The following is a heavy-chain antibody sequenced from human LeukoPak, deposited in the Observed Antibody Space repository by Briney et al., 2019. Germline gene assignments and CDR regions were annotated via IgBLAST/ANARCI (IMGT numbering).Heavy chain of an antibody. CDR2: IYTSGST. D-gene: IGHD1-26*01. CDR1: GGSISSYY. J-gene: IGHJ3*02. V-gene: IGHV4-4*07. Sequence: SETLSLTCTVSGGSISSYYWSWIRQPAGKGLEWIGRIYTSGSTNYNPSLKSRVTMSVDTSKNQFSLKLSSVTAADTAVYFCARDVTQSGTYTGPDAFDIWGQGTMVTVSS. CDR3: ARDVTQSGTYTGPDAFDI.